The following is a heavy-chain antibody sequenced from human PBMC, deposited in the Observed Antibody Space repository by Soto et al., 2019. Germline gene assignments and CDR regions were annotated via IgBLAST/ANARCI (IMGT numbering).Heavy chain of an antibody. CDR2: IYTSGNT. CDR1: GGSISSYH. CDR3: ARESGDNWDYEAY. Sequence: QVQLQESGPGLVKPLETLSLTCTVSGGSISSYHWSWIRQSAGKGLEWIGRIYTSGNTHYNPSLKSRGTVSIDTSQNQFFLMVNSVTAADSAVYYCARESGDNWDYEAYWGQGTPVTVSS. V-gene: IGHV4-4*07. D-gene: IGHD1-7*01. J-gene: IGHJ4*02.